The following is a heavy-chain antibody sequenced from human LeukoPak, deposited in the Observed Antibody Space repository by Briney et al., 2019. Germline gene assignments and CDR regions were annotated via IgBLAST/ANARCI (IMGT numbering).Heavy chain of an antibody. J-gene: IGHJ5*02. CDR3: ARESHVFWPKETNWFDP. CDR1: GYTFTGYY. V-gene: IGHV1-2*06. CDR2: INPNSGGT. D-gene: IGHD3-3*01. Sequence: ASVKVSCKASGYTFTGYYMHWVRQAPGQGLEWMGRINPNSGGTNYAQKFQGRVTMTRDTSISTAYMEPSRLRSDDTAVYYCARESHVFWPKETNWFDPWGHGTLVTVAS.